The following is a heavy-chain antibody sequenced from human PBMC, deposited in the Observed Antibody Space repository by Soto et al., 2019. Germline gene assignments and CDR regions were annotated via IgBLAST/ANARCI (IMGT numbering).Heavy chain of an antibody. CDR2: ISSSSSYI. CDR1: GFTFSSYS. V-gene: IGHV3-21*01. D-gene: IGHD2-2*01. Sequence: GGYLRLSCAASGFTFSSYSMNWVRQAPGKGLEWVSSISSSSSYIYYADSVKGRFTISRDNAKNSLYLQMNSLRAEDTAVYYCAREYQLPPWNAFDIWGQGTMVTVSS. CDR3: AREYQLPPWNAFDI. J-gene: IGHJ3*02.